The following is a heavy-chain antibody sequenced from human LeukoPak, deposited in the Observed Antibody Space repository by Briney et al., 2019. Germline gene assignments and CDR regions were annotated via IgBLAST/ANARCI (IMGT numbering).Heavy chain of an antibody. Sequence: GESLKISCKGSGYSFTTYWIGWVRQMPGKGLEWLGIIYPGDSNTRYSPSFQGQVTISADKSISTAYLQWSSLKASDTAMYYCARHLRARPFDIWGQGTMVTVSS. V-gene: IGHV5-51*01. D-gene: IGHD3-3*01. CDR3: ARHLRARPFDI. J-gene: IGHJ3*02. CDR2: IYPGDSNT. CDR1: GYSFTTYW.